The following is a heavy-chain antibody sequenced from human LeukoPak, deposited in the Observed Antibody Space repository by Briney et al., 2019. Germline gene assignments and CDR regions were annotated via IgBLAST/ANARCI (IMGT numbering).Heavy chain of an antibody. V-gene: IGHV3-33*01. CDR3: ARDQHDSSGFDV. J-gene: IGHJ3*01. Sequence: GGSLRLSRAASGFTFSRYSMHWVRHAPGKGLEWGADLWYVGSNKYYTDSARGRFTISRDNLKNTLYRQMNSLRAEDTAVYYCARDQHDSSGFDVWGQGTMVTVSS. CDR1: GFTFSRYS. CDR2: LWYVGSNK. D-gene: IGHD3-22*01.